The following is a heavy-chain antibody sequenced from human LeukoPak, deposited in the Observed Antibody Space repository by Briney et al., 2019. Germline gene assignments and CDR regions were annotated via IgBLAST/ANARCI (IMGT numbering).Heavy chain of an antibody. CDR2: IIPILGIA. V-gene: IGHV1-69*04. Sequence: GASVKVSCKASGGTFSSYAISWVRQAPGQGLEWMGRIIPILGIANYAQKFQGRVTMTRDTSTSTVYMELSSLRSEDTAVYYCARDGSVRHYDFWSGYFQFDYWGQGTLVTVSS. D-gene: IGHD3-3*01. J-gene: IGHJ4*02. CDR1: GGTFSSYA. CDR3: ARDGSVRHYDFWSGYFQFDY.